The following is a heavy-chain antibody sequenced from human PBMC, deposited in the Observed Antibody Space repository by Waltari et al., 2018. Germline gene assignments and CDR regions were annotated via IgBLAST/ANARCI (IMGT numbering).Heavy chain of an antibody. J-gene: IGHJ2*01. CDR2: IYTSGST. CDR3: ARSVKMGSGWGSYWYFDL. Sequence: QVQLQESGPGLVKPSQTLSLTCTVSGGSISSGSYYWSWIRQPAGKGLEWIGRIYTSGSTNYTPSLKSRVTISVDTSKTQFSLKLSSVTAADTAVYYCARSVKMGSGWGSYWYFDLWGRGTLVTVSS. CDR1: GGSISSGSYY. V-gene: IGHV4-61*02. D-gene: IGHD6-19*01.